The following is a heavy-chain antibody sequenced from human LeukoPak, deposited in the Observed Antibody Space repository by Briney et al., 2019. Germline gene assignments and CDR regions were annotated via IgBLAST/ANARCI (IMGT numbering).Heavy chain of an antibody. CDR3: ARDYSSGWYGGHYYYYYYMDV. J-gene: IGHJ6*03. D-gene: IGHD6-13*01. CDR2: IKQDGSEK. Sequence: GGSLRLSCAASGFTFSSYWMSWVRQAPGKGLEWVANIKQDGSEKYYVDSVKGRFTISRDNAKNSLYLQMNSLGAEDTAVYYCARDYSSGWYGGHYYYYYYMDVWGKGTTVTVSS. V-gene: IGHV3-7*01. CDR1: GFTFSSYW.